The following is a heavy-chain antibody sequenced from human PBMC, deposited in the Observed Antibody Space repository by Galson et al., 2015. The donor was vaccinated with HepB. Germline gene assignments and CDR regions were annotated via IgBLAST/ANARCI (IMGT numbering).Heavy chain of an antibody. CDR1: GYTFTSYY. CDR2: INPSGGST. D-gene: IGHD5-12*01. CDR3: ARSKLVVATSDAFDI. V-gene: IGHV1-46*01. J-gene: IGHJ3*02. Sequence: SVKDSCKASGYTFTSYYMHWVRQAPGQGLEWMGIINPSGGSTSYAQKFQGRVTMTRDTSTSTVYMELSSLRSEDTAVYYCARSKLVVATSDAFDIWGQGTMVTVSS.